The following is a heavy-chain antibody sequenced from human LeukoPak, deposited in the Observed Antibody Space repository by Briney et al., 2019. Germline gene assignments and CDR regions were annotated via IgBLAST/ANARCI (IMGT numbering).Heavy chain of an antibody. J-gene: IGHJ4*02. CDR1: GFIFSSYG. Sequence: GGSLRLSCAASGFIFSSYGMHWVRQAPGKGLEWVAVIWYGGNNKYYGDSVKGRFTMFRDNSKNTLYLQMNSLRAEDTAVYYCASSGSYRFDYWGQGTLVTVSS. V-gene: IGHV3-33*01. CDR2: IWYGGNNK. CDR3: ASSGSYRFDY. D-gene: IGHD1-26*01.